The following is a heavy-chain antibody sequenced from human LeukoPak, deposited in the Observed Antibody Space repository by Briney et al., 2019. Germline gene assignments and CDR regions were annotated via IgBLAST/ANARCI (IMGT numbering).Heavy chain of an antibody. V-gene: IGHV4-4*07. CDR3: ARGGDYSSGWAFDY. D-gene: IGHD6-19*01. J-gene: IGHJ4*02. CDR1: GGSITSYY. Sequence: PSETLSLTCTVSGGSITSYYWSWIRQPAGKGLKWIGRIHTSGSTSYNPSLRSRVTMSLDTSKIQFSLKLTSVTAADTAVYSCARGGDYSSGWAFDYWGQGTLVTVSS. CDR2: IHTSGST.